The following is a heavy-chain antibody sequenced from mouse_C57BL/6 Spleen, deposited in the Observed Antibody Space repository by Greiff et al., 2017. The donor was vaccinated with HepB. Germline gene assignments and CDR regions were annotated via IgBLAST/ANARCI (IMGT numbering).Heavy chain of an antibody. CDR2: IYPGDGDT. J-gene: IGHJ3*01. CDR1: GYAFSSSW. D-gene: IGHD4-1*01. CDR3: ENWVVAY. Sequence: VQLQQSGPELVKPGASVKISCKASGYAFSSSWMNWVKQRPGKGLERIGRIYPGDGDTNYNGKFKGKATLTADKSSSTAYMQLSSLTSEDSAVYFCENWVVAYWGQGTLVTVSA. V-gene: IGHV1-82*01.